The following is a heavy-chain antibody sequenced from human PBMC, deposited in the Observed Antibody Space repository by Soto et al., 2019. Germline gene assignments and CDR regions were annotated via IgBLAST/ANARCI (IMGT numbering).Heavy chain of an antibody. D-gene: IGHD6-19*01. V-gene: IGHV3-48*02. CDR3: ARVAGPDL. J-gene: IGHJ2*01. Sequence: EVQLVESGGGLVQPGGSLRLSCAASGFTFSSYDMTWVRQAPGRGLEWVSYISRTSSTIYYSDSVKGRFTVSRDNAKTSRDLQMTSLRDEGTAVYYCARVAGPDLWGRGALVTVSS. CDR2: ISRTSSTI. CDR1: GFTFSSYD.